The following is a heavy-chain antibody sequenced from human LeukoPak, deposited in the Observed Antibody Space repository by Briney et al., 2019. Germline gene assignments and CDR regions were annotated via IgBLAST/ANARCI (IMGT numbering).Heavy chain of an antibody. CDR3: ARGSRDFDY. V-gene: IGHV4-59*01. Sequence: SETLSLACTVSGGSISSYYWSWIRQPPGKGLEWIGYIYYSGSTNYNPSLKSRVTISVDTSKNQFSLKLSSATAADTAVYYCARGSRDFDYWGQGTLVTVSS. J-gene: IGHJ4*02. CDR2: IYYSGST. CDR1: GGSISSYY.